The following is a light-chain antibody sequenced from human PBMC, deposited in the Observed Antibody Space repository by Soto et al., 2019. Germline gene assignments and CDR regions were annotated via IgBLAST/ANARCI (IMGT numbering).Light chain of an antibody. CDR2: AAD. CDR1: QGINNH. V-gene: IGKV1-16*02. J-gene: IGKJ4*01. Sequence: DIQMTQSPSSLSASVGDRVTITCRASQGINNHLAWFQQKPGKVPRCLISAADGLQSGVPSNFSGSGSGTDFSLTISSLQPEDFATYYCQQYHSYPVTFGGGTRVEIK. CDR3: QQYHSYPVT.